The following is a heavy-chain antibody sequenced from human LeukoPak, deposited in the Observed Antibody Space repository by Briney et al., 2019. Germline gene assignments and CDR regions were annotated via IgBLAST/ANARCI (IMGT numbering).Heavy chain of an antibody. Sequence: PGGSLRLSCAASGFTFDDYAMHWVRQAPGKGLEWVSGISWNSGSIGYADSVKGRFTISRDNAKNSLYLQMNSLRAEDTALYYCAKARYRGIAGVNWFDPWGQGTLVTVSS. CDR3: AKARYRGIAGVNWFDP. D-gene: IGHD6-13*01. V-gene: IGHV3-9*01. CDR2: ISWNSGSI. J-gene: IGHJ5*02. CDR1: GFTFDDYA.